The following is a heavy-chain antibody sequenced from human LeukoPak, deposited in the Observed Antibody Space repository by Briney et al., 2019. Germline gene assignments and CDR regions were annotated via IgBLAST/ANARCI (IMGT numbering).Heavy chain of an antibody. V-gene: IGHV1-18*01. CDR3: ARDVVGATIPQDY. D-gene: IGHD1-26*01. CDR1: GYTFSTYP. J-gene: IGHJ4*02. CDR2: ISAYNGNT. Sequence: ASVKVSCKASGYTFSTYPINWVRQAPGQGLEWMGWISAYNGNTNYAQKLQGRVTMTTDTSTSTAYMELRSLRSDDTAVYYCARDVVGATIPQDYWGQGTLVTVSS.